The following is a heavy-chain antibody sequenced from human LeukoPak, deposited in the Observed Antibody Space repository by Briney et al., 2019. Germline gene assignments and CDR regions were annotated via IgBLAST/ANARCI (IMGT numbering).Heavy chain of an antibody. CDR1: GFTFSSYS. Sequence: PGGSLRLSCAASGFTFSSYSMNWVRQAPGKGLEWVSSISSSSSYIYYADSVKGRFTISRDNAKNSLYLQTNSLRAEDTAVYYCARETNWIDYWGQGTLVTVSS. V-gene: IGHV3-21*01. CDR2: ISSSSSYI. D-gene: IGHD1-20*01. CDR3: ARETNWIDY. J-gene: IGHJ4*02.